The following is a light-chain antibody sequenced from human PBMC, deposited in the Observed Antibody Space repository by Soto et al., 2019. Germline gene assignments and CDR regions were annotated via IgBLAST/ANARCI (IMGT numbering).Light chain of an antibody. Sequence: QSVLTQPASVSGSPGQSITISCTVTSSDVGGYNYVSWYQQHPGKAPKLMIYEVSNRPSGVSNRFSGSKSGNTASLTISGLQAEDEADYYCSSYTSSSTILIGTGTKVTVL. J-gene: IGLJ1*01. CDR1: SSDVGGYNY. CDR3: SSYTSSSTIL. V-gene: IGLV2-14*01. CDR2: EVS.